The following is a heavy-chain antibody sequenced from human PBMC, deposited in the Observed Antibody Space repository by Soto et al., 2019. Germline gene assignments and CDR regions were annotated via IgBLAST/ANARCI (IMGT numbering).Heavy chain of an antibody. CDR1: GYSFTSYW. D-gene: IGHD3-3*01. V-gene: IGHV5-10-1*01. Sequence: GESLKISCNGSGYSFTSYWISWVRQMPGKGLEWMGRIDPSDSYTNYSPSFQGHVTISADKSISTAYLQWSSLKASDTAMYYCARHLGSTIYGVVINGMDVWGLGNTVTVSS. CDR2: IDPSDSYT. J-gene: IGHJ6*02. CDR3: ARHLGSTIYGVVINGMDV.